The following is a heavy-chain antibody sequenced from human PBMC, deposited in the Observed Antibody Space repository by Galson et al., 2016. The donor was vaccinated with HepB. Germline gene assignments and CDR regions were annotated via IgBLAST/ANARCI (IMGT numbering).Heavy chain of an antibody. CDR2: IYPGDSDT. V-gene: IGHV5-51*01. Sequence: QSGAEVKKPGESLTISCKGSGYNFTNYWIGWVRQMPGQGLECMGIIYPGDSDTRYSPSFQGQVTISADRSLSTAYLQWSSLKASDTAIYFCAKLEDYGDSWYFDLWGRGTLVTVSS. D-gene: IGHD4-17*01. CDR3: AKLEDYGDSWYFDL. J-gene: IGHJ2*01. CDR1: GYNFTNYW.